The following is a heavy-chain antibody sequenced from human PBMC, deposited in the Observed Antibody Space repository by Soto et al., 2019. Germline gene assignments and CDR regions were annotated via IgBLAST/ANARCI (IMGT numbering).Heavy chain of an antibody. D-gene: IGHD1-26*01. Sequence: GGSLRLSCAASGFTFTDHYMDWVRQVPGKGLEWVGRIRKKINSYTTEYAASVRGRFTISGDDSQSSVHLEMNSLKTEDTAIFYCVRVVGSAYFDYWGQGALVTVSS. V-gene: IGHV3-72*01. CDR3: VRVVGSAYFDY. J-gene: IGHJ4*02. CDR2: IRKKINSYTT. CDR1: GFTFTDHY.